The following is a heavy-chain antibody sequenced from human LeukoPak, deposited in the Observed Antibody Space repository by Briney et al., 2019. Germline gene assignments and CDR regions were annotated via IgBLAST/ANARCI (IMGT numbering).Heavy chain of an antibody. CDR2: INHSGST. V-gene: IGHV4-34*01. J-gene: IGHJ3*02. D-gene: IGHD3-22*01. CDR3: ASSRILTISGYYSPPDDAFDI. Sequence: SETLSLTCAVYGGSFSNYYWSWIRQPPGKGLEWIGEINHSGSTNYYPYLMSRVTISVDTSKNQFSLKLSSVTTADTALYYCASSRILTISGYYSPPDDAFDIWGQGTMVTVSS. CDR1: GGSFSNYY.